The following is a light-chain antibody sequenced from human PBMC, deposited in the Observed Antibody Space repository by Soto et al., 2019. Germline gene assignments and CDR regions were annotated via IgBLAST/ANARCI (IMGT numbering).Light chain of an antibody. J-gene: IGLJ1*01. Sequence: SVLTQHSPGSGSPGRSINVSCAGNSSDVGGYNLVSWYQQHPGKAPKLIIYEGTERPSGSSPRFSGSKSGNTASLTISGLQAEDTADYDCSSYTSSFIYVFGSGTKVTVL. V-gene: IGLV2-23*01. CDR2: EGT. CDR3: SSYTSSFIYV. CDR1: SSDVGGYNL.